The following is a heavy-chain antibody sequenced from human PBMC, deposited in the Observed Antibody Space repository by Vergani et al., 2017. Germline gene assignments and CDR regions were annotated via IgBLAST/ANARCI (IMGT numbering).Heavy chain of an antibody. V-gene: IGHV3-7*01. CDR3: ARDAYSTDKFSFDY. J-gene: IGHJ4*02. D-gene: IGHD4-11*01. CDR1: GFTFSSYW. CDR2: IKQDGSEK. Sequence: EVQLVESGGGLVQPGGSLRLSCAASGFTFSSYWMSWVRQAPGKGLEWVANIKQDGSEKYYVDSVKGRFTISRDNAKNSLYLQMNSLRAEDTAVYYCARDAYSTDKFSFDYWGQGTLVTVSS.